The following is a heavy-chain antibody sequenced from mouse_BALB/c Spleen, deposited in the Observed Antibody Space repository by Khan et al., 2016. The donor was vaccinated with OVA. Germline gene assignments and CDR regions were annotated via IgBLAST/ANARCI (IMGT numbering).Heavy chain of an antibody. CDR2: ISYSGTT. CDR1: GYSITSDYA. D-gene: IGHD1-1*01. CDR3: ARQNYYGYAMDY. Sequence: EVQLQESGPGLVKPSQSLSLICTVTGYSITSDYAWNWIRQFPGNKLEWMGYISYSGTTSYNPSLKSRISITRDTSKNQFFLQLNSVTSEDTATYYCARQNYYGYAMDYWGQGTSVTVSS. J-gene: IGHJ4*01. V-gene: IGHV3-2*02.